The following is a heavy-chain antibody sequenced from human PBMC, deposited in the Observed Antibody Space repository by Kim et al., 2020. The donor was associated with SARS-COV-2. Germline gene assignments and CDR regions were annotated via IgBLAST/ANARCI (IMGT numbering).Heavy chain of an antibody. CDR2: ISGSGGGT. CDR1: GFSLSNYA. CDR3: AKGNRGDAFDL. D-gene: IGHD3-10*01. Sequence: GGSLRLSCVASGFSLSNYAMSWVRQAPGKGLEWVSGISGSGGGTYYGDSVKGRFSISRDNFKNTLYLEMNSLRAEDTAVYYCAKGNRGDAFDLWGQGTLVTVSS. V-gene: IGHV3-23*01. J-gene: IGHJ3*01.